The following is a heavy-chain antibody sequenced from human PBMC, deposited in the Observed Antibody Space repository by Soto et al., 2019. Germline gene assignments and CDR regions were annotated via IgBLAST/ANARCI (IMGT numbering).Heavy chain of an antibody. CDR1: CGSFSGYY. J-gene: IGHJ6*02. CDR3: ARVPITGRLYCSSTSCYYYYYYGMDV. V-gene: IGHV4-34*01. Sequence: SETLSLTCAVYCGSFSGYYWSWIRQPPGKGLEWIGEINHSGSTNYNPSLKSRVTISVDTSKNQFSLKLSSVTAADTAVYYCARVPITGRLYCSSTSCYYYYYYGMDVWGQGTTVTVSS. D-gene: IGHD2-2*01. CDR2: INHSGST.